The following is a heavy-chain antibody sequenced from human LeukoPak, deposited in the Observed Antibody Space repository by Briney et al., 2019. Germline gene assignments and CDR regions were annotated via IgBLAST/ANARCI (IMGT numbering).Heavy chain of an antibody. CDR3: AGAEDDYGDDGRSDY. Sequence: GGSLRLSCAASGFTFSSYSMNWVRQAPGKGLEWVSSISSSSSYIYYADSVKGRFTISRDNAKNSLYLQMNSLRAEDTAVYYCAGAEDDYGDDGRSDYWGQGTLVTVSS. V-gene: IGHV3-21*01. J-gene: IGHJ4*02. D-gene: IGHD4-17*01. CDR2: ISSSSSYI. CDR1: GFTFSSYS.